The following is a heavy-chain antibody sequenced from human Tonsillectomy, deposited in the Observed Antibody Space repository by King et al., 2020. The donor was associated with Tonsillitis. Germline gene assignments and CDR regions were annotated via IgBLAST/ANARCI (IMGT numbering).Heavy chain of an antibody. CDR1: GFIFSTYG. D-gene: IGHD3-9*01. J-gene: IGHJ4*02. V-gene: IGHV3-30*02. CDR3: ENRKYDMLTSSHGPYYFDY. Sequence: VQLVESGGGVVQPGGSLRLSCAASGFIFSTYGMHWVRQAPGKGLEWVAFIRYDGIYKYYADSVKGRFTITRDNSKNMLYLQMNSLRAEDTAVYYCENRKYDMLTSSHGPYYFDYWGQGPLVTVSS. CDR2: IRYDGIYK.